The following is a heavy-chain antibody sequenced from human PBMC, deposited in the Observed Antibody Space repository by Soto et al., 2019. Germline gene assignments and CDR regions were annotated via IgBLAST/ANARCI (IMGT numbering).Heavy chain of an antibody. CDR2: ISYDGSNK. J-gene: IGHJ4*02. CDR1: GFTFSSYA. Sequence: QVQLVESGGGVLQPGRSLRLSCAASGFTFSSYAIHWVRQAPGKGLEWVAVISYDGSNKYYADSVKGRFTISRDNSKKMMCLQMNSLEIEDTAVYYCARETEALDYWGQGTLVTVSS. V-gene: IGHV3-30-3*01. CDR3: ARETEALDY.